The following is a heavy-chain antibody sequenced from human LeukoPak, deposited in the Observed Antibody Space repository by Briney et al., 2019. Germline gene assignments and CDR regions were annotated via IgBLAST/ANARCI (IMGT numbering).Heavy chain of an antibody. Sequence: GGSLRLSCAASGFTFSSYAMSWVRQAPGKGLECVANIKEDGSEEYYVDSVKGRFSISRDNAKNSLYLQMNSLRAEDTAVYYCARDWLAGNPYHAFDLWGKGTMVTVSS. D-gene: IGHD3-22*01. CDR3: ARDWLAGNPYHAFDL. CDR2: IKEDGSEE. V-gene: IGHV3-7*01. J-gene: IGHJ3*01. CDR1: GFTFSSYA.